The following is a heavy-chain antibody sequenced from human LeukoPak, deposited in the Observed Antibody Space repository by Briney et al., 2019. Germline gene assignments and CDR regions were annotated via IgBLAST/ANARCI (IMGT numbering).Heavy chain of an antibody. CDR3: ARGRGDSRPLEFDY. Sequence: SQTLSLTFAISGDSVSSNSAAWNWIRQSPSRGLEWLGRTYYGSKWYNDYAVSVKSRITINPDTSKNQFSLQLNSVTPEDTAVYYCARGRGDSRPLEFDYWGQGTLVTVSS. V-gene: IGHV6-1*01. J-gene: IGHJ4*02. CDR1: GDSVSSNSAA. D-gene: IGHD3-22*01. CDR2: TYYGSKWYN.